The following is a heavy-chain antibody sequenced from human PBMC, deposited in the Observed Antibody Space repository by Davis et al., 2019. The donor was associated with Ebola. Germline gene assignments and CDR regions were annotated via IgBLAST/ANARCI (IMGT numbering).Heavy chain of an antibody. CDR2: ISGSGGST. CDR1: GFTFSSYS. CDR3: AKVYYDILTGYHDAFDI. Sequence: GESLKISCAASGFTFSSYSMNWVRQAPGKGLEWVSAISGSGGSTYYADSVKGRFTISRDNSKNTLYLQMNSLRAEDTAVYYCAKVYYDILTGYHDAFDIWGQGTMVTVSS. J-gene: IGHJ3*02. V-gene: IGHV3-23*01. D-gene: IGHD3-9*01.